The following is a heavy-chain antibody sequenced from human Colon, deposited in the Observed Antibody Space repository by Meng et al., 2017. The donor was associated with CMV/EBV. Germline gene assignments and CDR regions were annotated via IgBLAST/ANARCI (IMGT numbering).Heavy chain of an antibody. CDR1: GFTLSDHY. CDR2: IQTKALNYNT. D-gene: IGHD3-10*01. Sequence: GESLKISCAASGFTLSDHYMDWVRQAPGKGLEWVGQIQTKALNYNTFYADSVQGRFTILRDDSKNSVYLQMNSLESDDTAFYYCASTHGSGGKGDYYGMDVWGQGTTVTVSS. J-gene: IGHJ6*02. V-gene: IGHV3-72*01. CDR3: ASTHGSGGKGDYYGMDV.